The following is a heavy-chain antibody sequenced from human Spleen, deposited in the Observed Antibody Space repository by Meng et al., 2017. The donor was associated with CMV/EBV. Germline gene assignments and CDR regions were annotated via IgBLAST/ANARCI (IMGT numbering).Heavy chain of an antibody. CDR2: IIPMLGTT. CDR3: ARDGDMGAFDI. J-gene: IGHJ3*02. Sequence: SCKASGGSFSSYAINWVRQAPGLGLEWMGQIIPMLGTTNYAQNFQGRVTITTDESMDTTYMFLSSLRSADTAVYYCARDGDMGAFDIWGQGTMVTVSS. CDR1: GGSFSSYA. D-gene: IGHD2-15*01. V-gene: IGHV1-69*05.